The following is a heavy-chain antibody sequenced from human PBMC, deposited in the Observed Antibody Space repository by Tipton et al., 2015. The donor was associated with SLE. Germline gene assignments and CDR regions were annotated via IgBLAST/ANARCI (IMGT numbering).Heavy chain of an antibody. Sequence: TLSLTCAVSGYSISSGYYWGWIRQPPGKGLEWIGSIYHSGSTYYNPSLKSRVTISVDTSKNQFSLSLSSLTAADTAVYYCARAAGYYSSFFQHWGQGTLVTVS. CDR1: GYSISSGYY. CDR2: IYHSGST. CDR3: ARAAGYYSSFFQH. V-gene: IGHV4-38-2*01. J-gene: IGHJ1*01. D-gene: IGHD3-9*01.